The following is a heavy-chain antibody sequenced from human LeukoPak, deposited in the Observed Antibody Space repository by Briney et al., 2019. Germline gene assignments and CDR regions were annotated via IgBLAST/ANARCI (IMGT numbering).Heavy chain of an antibody. V-gene: IGHV3-48*03. D-gene: IGHD3-10*01. CDR3: VKDHMAVRVGYIFDY. J-gene: IGHJ4*02. CDR2: ISTTGSAI. CDR1: GFIFGNFE. Sequence: GGSLRLSCSPSGFIFGNFEMNWVRQAPGKGPEWLSYISTTGSAIYYADSVKGRFTISRDNSKNMLYLEMNSLRADDTAVYYCVKDHMAVRVGYIFDYWGQGTLVTVSS.